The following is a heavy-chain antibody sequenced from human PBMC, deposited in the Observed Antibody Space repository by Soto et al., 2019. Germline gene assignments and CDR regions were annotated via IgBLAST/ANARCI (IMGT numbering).Heavy chain of an antibody. V-gene: IGHV1-69*02. J-gene: IGHJ4*02. CDR3: ATNYGSGSTHFDY. Sequence: QVQLVQSGAEVKKPGSSVRLSCTASGDTFSFYTISWVRQAPGQGPEWMGRIIPMVGMADYPQKFQGRVIISADKSTITAYMGLSSLRSDDTAVYFCATNYGSGSTHFDYWGQGTLVTVSS. CDR2: IIPMVGMA. D-gene: IGHD3-10*01. CDR1: GDTFSFYT.